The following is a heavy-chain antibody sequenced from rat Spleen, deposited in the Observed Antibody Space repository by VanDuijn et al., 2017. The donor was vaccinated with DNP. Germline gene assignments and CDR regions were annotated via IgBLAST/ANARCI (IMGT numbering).Heavy chain of an antibody. CDR3: TRIAYGGYWYFDF. V-gene: IGHV5-25*01. J-gene: IGHJ1*01. CDR1: EFTFSRSD. D-gene: IGHD1-11*01. Sequence: EVQLVESGGGLVQPERSLKISCVASEFTFSRSDVAWVRQAPTRGLEWVASISPSGANIYYRDSVKGRFTVSRDNAKSSLYLQMNSLWSEDTASYFCTRIAYGGYWYFDFWGPGTIVTVSS. CDR2: ISPSGANI.